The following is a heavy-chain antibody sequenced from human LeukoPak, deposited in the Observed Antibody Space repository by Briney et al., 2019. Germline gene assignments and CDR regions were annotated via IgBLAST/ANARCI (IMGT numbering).Heavy chain of an antibody. Sequence: GASVKVSCKASGYTFTSYGISWVRQAPGQGLEWMGWISAYNGNTNYAQKLQGRVTMTTDTSTSTAYMELRSPRSDDTAVYYCARAAGNYDILTGYTSSAFDIWGQGTMVTVSS. J-gene: IGHJ3*02. V-gene: IGHV1-18*04. D-gene: IGHD3-9*01. CDR3: ARAAGNYDILTGYTSSAFDI. CDR1: GYTFTSYG. CDR2: ISAYNGNT.